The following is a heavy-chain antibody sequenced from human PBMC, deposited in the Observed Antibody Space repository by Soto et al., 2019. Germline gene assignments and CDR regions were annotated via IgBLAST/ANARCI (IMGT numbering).Heavy chain of an antibody. Sequence: QVQLVQSGAAVKKPGSSVKVSCKASGGTFSSYAISWVRQAPGQGLAWMGGIIPIFGTANYAQKFQGRVTITADESTSTAYMELSSLRSEDTAVYYCAREGMATTWSTPFDPWGQGTLVTVSS. D-gene: IGHD1-1*01. V-gene: IGHV1-69*01. J-gene: IGHJ5*02. CDR2: IIPIFGTA. CDR3: AREGMATTWSTPFDP. CDR1: GGTFSSYA.